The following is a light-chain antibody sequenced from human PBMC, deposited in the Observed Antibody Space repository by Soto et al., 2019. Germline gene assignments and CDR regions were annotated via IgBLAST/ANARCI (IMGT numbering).Light chain of an antibody. Sequence: QSVLTQPPSASGTPGQRVTISCSGSDSNIGGNHVHWYQHIPGTAPKLLIYSNDQRPSGVPARFSGSNSGTSASLAISGLQSEDEADYYCAAWEDSLNGPVFGGGTKLTVL. CDR1: DSNIGGNH. CDR2: SND. J-gene: IGLJ3*02. CDR3: AAWEDSLNGPV. V-gene: IGLV1-44*01.